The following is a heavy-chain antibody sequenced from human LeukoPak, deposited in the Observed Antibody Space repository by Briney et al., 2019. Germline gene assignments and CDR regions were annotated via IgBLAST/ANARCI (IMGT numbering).Heavy chain of an antibody. V-gene: IGHV3-23*01. CDR2: ISGSGGST. CDR1: GFTFSSYA. CDR3: AKGGAERGRLSGSYSR. J-gene: IGHJ3*01. D-gene: IGHD1-26*01. Sequence: PGGSLRLSCAASGFTFSSYATSWVRQAPGKGLEWVSAISGSGGSTYYADSVKGRFTISRDNSKNTLYLQMNSLRAEDTAVYYCAKGGAERGRLSGSYSRWGQGTMVTVSS.